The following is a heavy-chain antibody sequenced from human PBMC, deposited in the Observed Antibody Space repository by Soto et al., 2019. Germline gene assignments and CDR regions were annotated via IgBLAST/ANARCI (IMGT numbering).Heavy chain of an antibody. V-gene: IGHV3-30-3*01. Sequence: PGGSLRLSCAASGFTFSSYAMHWVRQAPGKGLEWVALISYDGSDKDYADSVKGRFTISRDNSRNTLFLQMNSLRAEDTAVYYCARDRDWNAHFDYWGQGTLVTVSS. J-gene: IGHJ4*02. CDR1: GFTFSSYA. D-gene: IGHD1-1*01. CDR3: ARDRDWNAHFDY. CDR2: ISYDGSDK.